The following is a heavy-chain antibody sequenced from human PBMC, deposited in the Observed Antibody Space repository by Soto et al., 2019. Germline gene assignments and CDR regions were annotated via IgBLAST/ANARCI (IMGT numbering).Heavy chain of an antibody. V-gene: IGHV4-34*01. CDR3: ARPPIPGGRRGGRSVDV. Sequence: SETLSLTCAVYGGSFSGYYWSWIRQPPGKGLEWIGEINHSGSTNYNPSLKSRVTISVDTSKNQFSLKLSSVTAADTAVYYCARPPIPGGRRGGRSVDVWGKGTTVTVSS. CDR2: INHSGST. CDR1: GGSFSGYY. D-gene: IGHD2-15*01. J-gene: IGHJ6*04.